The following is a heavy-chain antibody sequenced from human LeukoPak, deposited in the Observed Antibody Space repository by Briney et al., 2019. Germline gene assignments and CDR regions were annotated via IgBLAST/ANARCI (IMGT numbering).Heavy chain of an antibody. CDR2: INPHSGDT. V-gene: IGHV1-2*02. CDR3: ARDYGSGSYLNWFDP. D-gene: IGHD3-10*01. J-gene: IGHJ5*02. Sequence: ASVKVSCKASGYTFTGFYMHWVRQAPRQGLEWMGWINPHSGDTYYAQKFQGRVTMTRDTSISTAYMELSRLRSDDTAVYYCARDYGSGSYLNWFDPWGQGTLVTVSS. CDR1: GYTFTGFY.